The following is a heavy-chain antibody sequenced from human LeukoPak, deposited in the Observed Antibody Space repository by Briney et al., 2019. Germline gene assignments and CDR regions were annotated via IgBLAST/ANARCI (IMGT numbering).Heavy chain of an antibody. Sequence: ASVKVSCKASGYTFTSYYMHWVRQAPGQGLEWMGIINPSGRSTSYAQKFQGRVTITTDESTSTAYMELSSLRSEDTAVYYCARGSSLDCSSTSCYRGGGWFDPWGQGTLVTVSS. D-gene: IGHD2-2*01. CDR3: ARGSSLDCSSTSCYRGGGWFDP. CDR1: GYTFTSYY. J-gene: IGHJ5*02. V-gene: IGHV1-46*01. CDR2: INPSGRST.